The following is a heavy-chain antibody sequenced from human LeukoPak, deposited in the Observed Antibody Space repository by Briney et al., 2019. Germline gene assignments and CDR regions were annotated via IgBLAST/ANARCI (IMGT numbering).Heavy chain of an antibody. CDR1: GFTFSNYD. CDR2: ISDSGGST. J-gene: IGHJ5*02. V-gene: IGHV3-23*01. Sequence: PGGSLRLSCAASGFTFSNYDMSWLRQAPGKGLEWVSSISDSGGSTYYADSVKGRFTISRDNSKNTLYLQMTNLSAADTAVYYCATDLSRAVAADWFDPWDQGSLVTVSS. CDR3: ATDLSRAVAADWFDP. D-gene: IGHD6-19*01.